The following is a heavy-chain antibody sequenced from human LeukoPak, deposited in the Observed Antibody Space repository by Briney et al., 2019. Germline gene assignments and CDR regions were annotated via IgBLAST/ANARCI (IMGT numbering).Heavy chain of an antibody. CDR3: ARGVIVVVAAARVHNWFDP. V-gene: IGHV4-34*01. CDR2: INHSGST. J-gene: IGHJ5*02. Sequence: NTSETLSLTCAVYGGSFSGYHWSWIRQPPGKGLEWIGEINHSGSTNYNPSLKSRVTISVDTSKNQFSLKLSSVTAADTAVYYCARGVIVVVAAARVHNWFDPWGQGTLVTVSS. CDR1: GGSFSGYH. D-gene: IGHD2-2*01.